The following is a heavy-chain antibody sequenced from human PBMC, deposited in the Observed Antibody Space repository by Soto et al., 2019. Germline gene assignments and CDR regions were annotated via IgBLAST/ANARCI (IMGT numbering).Heavy chain of an antibody. V-gene: IGHV1-69*06. CDR1: GGTFSSYA. CDR2: IIPIFGTA. Sequence: SVKVSCKASGGTFSSYAISWVRQAPGQGLEWMGGIIPIFGTANYAQKFQGRVTITADKSTSTAYMELSSLRSEDTAVYYCARSSSSRDYYYYYGIDVWGQGTTVTVSS. CDR3: ARSSSSRDYYYYYGIDV. D-gene: IGHD6-6*01. J-gene: IGHJ6*02.